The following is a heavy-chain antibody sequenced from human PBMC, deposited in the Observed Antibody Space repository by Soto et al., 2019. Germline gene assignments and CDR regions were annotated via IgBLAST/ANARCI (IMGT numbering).Heavy chain of an antibody. V-gene: IGHV1-18*01. J-gene: IGHJ4*02. CDR3: AXDXXXXXXXGTWDFAY. CDR2: ISAYNGNT. CDR1: GYTFTSYG. D-gene: IGHD3-16*01. Sequence: ASVKVSCKASGYTFTSYGISWVRQAPGQGLEWMGWISAYNGNTNYAQKLQGRVTMTTDTSTSTAYMELRSLRSDDTAVYYCAXDXXXXXXXGTWDFAYWGQGTLVTVSS.